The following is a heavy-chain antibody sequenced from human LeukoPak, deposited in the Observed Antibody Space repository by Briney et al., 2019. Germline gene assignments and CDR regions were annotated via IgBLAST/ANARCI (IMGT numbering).Heavy chain of an antibody. V-gene: IGHV1-2*07. CDR1: RYTFTDYY. Sequence: ASVKVSCKASRYTFTDYYIHWVRQAPGQGREWVGWINPNSGVTNYAHKFLGRVTMTRDTSISTAYMDLSALRSDDTAVYFCARGTGAGGRGRLDSWGQGTLVTVSS. CDR2: INPNSGVT. CDR3: ARGTGAGGRGRLDS. D-gene: IGHD6-13*01. J-gene: IGHJ4*02.